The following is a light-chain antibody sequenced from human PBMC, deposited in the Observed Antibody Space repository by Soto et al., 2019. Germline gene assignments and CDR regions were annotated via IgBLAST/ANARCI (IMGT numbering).Light chain of an antibody. Sequence: QSVLTQPPSASGTPGQRVTISCSGSNSNIGRNTVSWYQQVPGTAPKSLIYSDDQRPSGVPDRISGSRSGTSASLAISGLQSGDEAEYYCASWDDTLRARVCGGGTKLTVL. CDR1: NSNIGRNT. CDR2: SDD. J-gene: IGLJ2*01. V-gene: IGLV1-44*01. CDR3: ASWDDTLRARV.